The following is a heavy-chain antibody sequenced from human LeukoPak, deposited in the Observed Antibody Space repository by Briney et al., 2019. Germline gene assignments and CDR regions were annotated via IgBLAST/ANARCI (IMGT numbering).Heavy chain of an antibody. CDR2: IYYSGST. J-gene: IGHJ3*01. V-gene: IGHV4-31*03. CDR1: GGSISSDGYY. D-gene: IGHD3-22*01. Sequence: PSETLSLTCTVSGGSISSDGYYWSWIRQHPGKGLEWIGYIYYSGSTYYNPSLKSRVTISVDTSKNQFSLKLSSVTAADTAVYYCATSGYRFDAFDVWGQGTMVTVSS. CDR3: ATSGYRFDAFDV.